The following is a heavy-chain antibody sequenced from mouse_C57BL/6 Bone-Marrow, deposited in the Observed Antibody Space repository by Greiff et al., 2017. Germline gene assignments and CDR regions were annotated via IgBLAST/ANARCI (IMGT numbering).Heavy chain of an antibody. J-gene: IGHJ2*01. V-gene: IGHV1-53*01. CDR3: ARKRELGPFDY. CDR1: GYTFTSYW. Sequence: VKLQQPGTELVKPGASVKLSCKASGYTFTSYWMHWVKQRPGQGLEWIGNINPSNGGTNYNEKFKSKATLTVDKSSSTASMQLSSLTSEDSAVYYCARKRELGPFDYWGQGTTLTVSS. CDR2: INPSNGGT. D-gene: IGHD4-1*01.